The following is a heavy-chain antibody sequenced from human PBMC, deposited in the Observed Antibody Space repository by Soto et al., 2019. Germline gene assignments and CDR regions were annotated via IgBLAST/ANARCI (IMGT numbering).Heavy chain of an antibody. CDR1: GFTVSSNY. CDR2: IYSGGST. V-gene: IGHV3-53*04. D-gene: IGHD1-26*01. CDR3: ARAVSGSYWTYYSDS. Sequence: GGSLRLSCAASGFTVSSNYMSWVRQAPGKGLEWVSVIYSGGSTYYADSVKGRFTISRHNSKNTLYLQMGSLRAEDMAVYYCARAVSGSYWTYYSDSWGQGTLVTVSS. J-gene: IGHJ4*02.